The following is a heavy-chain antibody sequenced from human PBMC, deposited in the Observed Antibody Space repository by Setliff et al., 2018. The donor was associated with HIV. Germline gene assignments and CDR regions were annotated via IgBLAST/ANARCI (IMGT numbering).Heavy chain of an antibody. D-gene: IGHD3-22*01. CDR3: ARDQPRITMIVVVPFPMDV. CDR2: ISGSGSAM. V-gene: IGHV3-48*04. J-gene: IGHJ6*03. CDR1: GFTFSSYW. Sequence: SLRLSCAASGFTFSSYWMSWVRQAPGKGLEWVSYISGSGSAMYYADSVKGRFTISRDNAKNSLYLQMNSLRAEDTAVYYCARDQPRITMIVVVPFPMDVWGKGTTVTVSS.